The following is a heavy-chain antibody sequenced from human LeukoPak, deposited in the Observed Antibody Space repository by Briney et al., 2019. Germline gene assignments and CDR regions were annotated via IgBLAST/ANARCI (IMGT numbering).Heavy chain of an antibody. Sequence: GGSLRLSCEASGFTFSSYDMHWVRQATGKGLEWVSAIGTAGDTYYPGSVKGRFTISRENAKNSLYLQMNSLRAGDTAVYYCARACGSTSCYTPRSLDYWGQGTLVTVSS. V-gene: IGHV3-13*01. D-gene: IGHD2-2*02. CDR2: IGTAGDT. J-gene: IGHJ4*02. CDR1: GFTFSSYD. CDR3: ARACGSTSCYTPRSLDY.